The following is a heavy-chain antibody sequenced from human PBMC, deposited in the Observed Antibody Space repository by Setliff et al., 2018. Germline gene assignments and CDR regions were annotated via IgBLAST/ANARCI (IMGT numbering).Heavy chain of an antibody. J-gene: IGHJ3*02. CDR1: GYIFTNFW. Sequence: GESLKISCRGSGYIFTNFWTGWVRQMPGKGLEWMGLIYPGDSDTRYSPSFRGQVTISVDKSISTAYLKWSSLKASDTAIYYCARVIPVARFAFDIWGQGTMVTVSS. CDR2: IYPGDSDT. CDR3: ARVIPVARFAFDI. D-gene: IGHD6-19*01. V-gene: IGHV5-51*01.